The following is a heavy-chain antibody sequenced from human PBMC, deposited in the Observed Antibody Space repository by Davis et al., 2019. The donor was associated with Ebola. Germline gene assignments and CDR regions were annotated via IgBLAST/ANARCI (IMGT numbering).Heavy chain of an antibody. CDR1: GFTFSSYS. CDR2: ISSSSSTI. Sequence: GESLKISCAASGFTFSSYSMNWVRQAPGKGLEWVSYISSSSSTIYYADSVKGPFTNSRDNAKNSLYLQMNSLRDEDTAVYYCARSWLSPYYYYGMDVWGKGTTVTVSS. V-gene: IGHV3-48*02. J-gene: IGHJ6*04. D-gene: IGHD3-9*01. CDR3: ARSWLSPYYYYGMDV.